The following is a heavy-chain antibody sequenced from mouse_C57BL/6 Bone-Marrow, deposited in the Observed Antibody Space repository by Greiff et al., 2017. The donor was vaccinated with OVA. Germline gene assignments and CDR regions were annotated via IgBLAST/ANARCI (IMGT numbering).Heavy chain of an antibody. CDR1: GYTFTDYN. V-gene: IGHV1-18*01. Sequence: EVQLQQSGPELVKPGASVKIPCKASGYTFTDYNMDWVKQSHGKSLEWIGDINPNNGGTIYNQKFKGKATLTVDKSSSTAYMELRSLTSEDTAVYYCARARITTVVEYFDVWGTGTTVSVSS. CDR2: INPNNGGT. J-gene: IGHJ1*03. CDR3: ARARITTVVEYFDV. D-gene: IGHD1-1*01.